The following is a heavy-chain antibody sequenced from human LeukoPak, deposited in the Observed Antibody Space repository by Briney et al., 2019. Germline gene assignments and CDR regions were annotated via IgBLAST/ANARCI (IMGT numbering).Heavy chain of an antibody. J-gene: IGHJ3*02. CDR2: IKQDGSEK. CDR3: ARARSPGGVVPAATRDAFDI. CDR1: GFTVSSNY. Sequence: GGSLRLSRAASGFTVSSNYMNWVRQAPGKGLEWVANIKQDGSEKYYEESVKGRFTISIDNAKNSLYLQMNSLRAEDTAVYYCARARSPGGVVPAATRDAFDIWGQGTMVTVSS. V-gene: IGHV3-7*01. D-gene: IGHD2-2*01.